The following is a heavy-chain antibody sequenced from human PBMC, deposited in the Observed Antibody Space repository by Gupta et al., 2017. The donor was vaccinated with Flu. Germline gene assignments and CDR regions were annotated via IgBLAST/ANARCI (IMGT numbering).Heavy chain of an antibody. CDR3: AKDITQTDYYDSSDNSPGFDY. D-gene: IGHD3-22*01. CDR1: GFTFDDYA. CDR2: ISWNSGSI. Sequence: EVQLVESGGGLVQPGRSLRLSCAASGFTFDDYAMHWVRQAPGKGLEWVSGISWNSGSIGYADSVKGRFTISRDNAKNSLYLQMNSLRAEDTALYYCAKDITQTDYYDSSDNSPGFDYWGQGTLVTVSS. V-gene: IGHV3-9*01. J-gene: IGHJ4*02.